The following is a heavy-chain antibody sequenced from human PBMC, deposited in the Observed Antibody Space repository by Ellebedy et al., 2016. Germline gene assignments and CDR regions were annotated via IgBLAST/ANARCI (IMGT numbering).Heavy chain of an antibody. Sequence: GSLRLXXTVSGGSISSSSYYWGWIRQPPGKGLEWIGSIYYSGSTYYNPSLKSRVTISVDTSKNQFSLKLSSVTAADTAVYYCARCRISEWPYYDFRDAFDIWGQGTMVTVSS. V-gene: IGHV4-39*01. D-gene: IGHD3-3*01. CDR1: GGSISSSSYY. J-gene: IGHJ3*02. CDR3: ARCRISEWPYYDFRDAFDI. CDR2: IYYSGST.